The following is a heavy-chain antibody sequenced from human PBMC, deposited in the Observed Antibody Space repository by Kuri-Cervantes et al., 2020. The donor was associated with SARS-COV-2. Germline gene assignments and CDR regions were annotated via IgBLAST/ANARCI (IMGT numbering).Heavy chain of an antibody. CDR1: GFTFSSYE. V-gene: IGHV3-48*03. J-gene: IGHJ6*02. CDR3: ARDGYGDYVPYGMDV. D-gene: IGHD4-17*01. CDR2: ISSSGSTI. Sequence: GGSLRLSCAASGFTFSSYEMNWVRQAPGKGLEWVSYISSSGSTIYYADSVKGRFTISRDNSKNSLYLQMNSLRAEDTAVYYCARDGYGDYVPYGMDVWGQGTTVTVSS.